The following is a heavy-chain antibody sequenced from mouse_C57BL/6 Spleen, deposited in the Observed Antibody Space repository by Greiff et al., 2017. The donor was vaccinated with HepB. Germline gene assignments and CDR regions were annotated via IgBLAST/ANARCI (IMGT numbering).Heavy chain of an antibody. Sequence: QVQLQQPGAELVKPGASVKLSCKASGYTFTSYWMHWVKQRPGQGLEWIGMIHPNSGSTNYNEKFKSKATLTVDKSSSTAYMQLSSLTSEDSAVYYCARGRWLLDYYAMDYWGQGTPVTVSS. V-gene: IGHV1-64*01. D-gene: IGHD2-3*01. CDR1: GYTFTSYW. J-gene: IGHJ4*01. CDR3: ARGRWLLDYYAMDY. CDR2: IHPNSGST.